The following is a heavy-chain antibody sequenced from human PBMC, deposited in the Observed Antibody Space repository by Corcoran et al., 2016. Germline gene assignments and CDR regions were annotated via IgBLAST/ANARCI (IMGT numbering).Heavy chain of an antibody. CDR1: GDSVSSNSAA. Sequence: QVQLQQSGPGLVKPSQTLSLTCAISGDSVSSNSAAWNWIRQSPSRGLEWLGRTYYRSKWYNDYAVSVKSRITINPDTSKNQFSLQLNSVTPDDTALYYCARDLETHYDYVWGSYRPPHVAFDIWGQGTMVTVSS. V-gene: IGHV6-1*01. J-gene: IGHJ3*02. CDR2: TYYRSKWYN. D-gene: IGHD3-16*02. CDR3: ARDLETHYDYVWGSYRPPHVAFDI.